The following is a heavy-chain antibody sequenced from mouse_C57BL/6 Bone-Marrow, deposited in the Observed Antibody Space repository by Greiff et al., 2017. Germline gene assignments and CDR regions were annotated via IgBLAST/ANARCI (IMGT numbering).Heavy chain of an antibody. CDR1: GFNIKDDY. CDR2: IDPENGDT. CDR3: TTTYDYDDGFAY. V-gene: IGHV14-4*01. J-gene: IGHJ3*01. D-gene: IGHD2-4*01. Sequence: DVQLQESGAELVRPGASVKLSCTASGFNIKDDYMHWVKQRPEQGLEWIGWIDPENGDTEYASKFQGKATITADTSSNTAYLQLSSLTSEDTAVYYCTTTYDYDDGFAYWGQGTLVTVSA.